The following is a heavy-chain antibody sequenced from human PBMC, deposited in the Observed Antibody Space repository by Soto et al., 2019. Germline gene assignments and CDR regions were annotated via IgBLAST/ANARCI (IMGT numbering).Heavy chain of an antibody. D-gene: IGHD2-2*01. CDR2: IWFDGSDK. CDR3: ARLYCSAASCYSVGAFDI. Sequence: PCGTLRLSCAASGFTFSTYGMHWVRQAPGQGLERVALIWFDGSDKYYTESVKGRFTISRDNSRSTVDLQMNSLRAEDTAVYYCARLYCSAASCYSVGAFDIRGQGTMVTVSS. J-gene: IGHJ3*02. V-gene: IGHV3-33*01. CDR1: GFTFSTYG.